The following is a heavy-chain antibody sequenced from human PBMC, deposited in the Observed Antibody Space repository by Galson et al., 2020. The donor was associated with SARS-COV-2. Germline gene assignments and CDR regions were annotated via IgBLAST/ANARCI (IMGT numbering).Heavy chain of an antibody. CDR1: GGSISSYY. J-gene: IGHJ5*02. CDR3: ARQDCTNGVCQGWVDP. V-gene: IGHV4-59*08. Sequence: ETMSLTCTVPGGSISSYYWSWIRQPPGKGLEWIGYIYYSGSTNYNPSLKSRVTISVDTSKNQFSLKLSSVTAADTAVYYCARQDCTNGVCQGWVDPWCQGTLVTVSS. CDR2: IYYSGST. D-gene: IGHD2-8*01.